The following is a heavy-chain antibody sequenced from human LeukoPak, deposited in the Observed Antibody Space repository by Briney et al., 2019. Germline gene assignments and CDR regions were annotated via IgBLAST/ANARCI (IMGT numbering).Heavy chain of an antibody. Sequence: GESLKISCKGPGYSFTSYWIGWVRPMPGKGLEWMGIIYPGDSDTRYSPSFQGQVTISADKSISTAYLQWSSLKASNTAMYYCARQIPYSSGWVRDAFDIWGQGTMVTVSS. CDR1: GYSFTSYW. J-gene: IGHJ3*02. D-gene: IGHD6-19*01. CDR3: ARQIPYSSGWVRDAFDI. V-gene: IGHV5-51*01. CDR2: IYPGDSDT.